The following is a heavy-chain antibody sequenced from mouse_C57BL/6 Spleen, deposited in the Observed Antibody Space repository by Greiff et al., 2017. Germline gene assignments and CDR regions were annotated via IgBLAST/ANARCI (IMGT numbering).Heavy chain of an antibody. V-gene: IGHV1-53*01. CDR3: ASSQVVAHMDY. J-gene: IGHJ4*01. D-gene: IGHD1-1*01. CDR2: INPSNGGT. Sequence: QVQLQQPGTELVKPGASVKLSCTASGYTFTSYCMHWVKQRPGQGLEWLGIINPSNGGTNYNAKFTSKATLTVDKSSSTAYMQLSSLTSEDYAVKYCASSQVVAHMDYWGQGTSVTVSS. CDR1: GYTFTSYC.